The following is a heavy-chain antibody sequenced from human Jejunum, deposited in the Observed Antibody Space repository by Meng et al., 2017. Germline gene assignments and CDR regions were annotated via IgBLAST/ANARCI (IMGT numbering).Heavy chain of an antibody. CDR3: ARLGITETIGGFDP. D-gene: IGHD1-7*01. CDR2: IYYTGST. J-gene: IGHJ5*02. V-gene: IGHV4-31*03. Sequence: QVQLPESGPALVQPSQTLSLTCTVSGGSLRTGAYYWSWIRQHPGKGLEWIGYIYYTGSTFYNPSLKSRVSISLETSKNQFSLKVTSVTAADTAFYYCARLGITETIGGFDPWGQGILVTVSS. CDR1: GGSLRTGAYY.